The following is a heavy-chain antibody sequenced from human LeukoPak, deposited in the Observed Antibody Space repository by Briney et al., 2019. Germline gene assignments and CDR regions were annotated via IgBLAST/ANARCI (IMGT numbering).Heavy chain of an antibody. CDR3: AMLYYDFWSGSEY. Sequence: ASVKVSCKASGYIFTGYYMHWVRQAPGQGLEWMGRINPNSGGTNYAQKFQGRVTMTRDTSISTAYMELSRLRSDDTAVYYCAMLYYDFWSGSEYWGQGTLVTVSS. CDR2: INPNSGGT. V-gene: IGHV1-2*06. J-gene: IGHJ4*02. CDR1: GYIFTGYY. D-gene: IGHD3-3*01.